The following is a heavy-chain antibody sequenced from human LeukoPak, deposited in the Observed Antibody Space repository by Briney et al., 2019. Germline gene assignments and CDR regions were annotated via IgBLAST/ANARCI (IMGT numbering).Heavy chain of an antibody. Sequence: PGGSLRLSCAASGFTFSSYEMNWVRQAPGEGLEWLSYISSSGVTMYYADSVKGLFIISRVNAKKSLYLQMNSLRADDTAVYYCARGGPRERRAGSNPFDYWGQGTLVTVSS. CDR1: GFTFSSYE. V-gene: IGHV3-48*03. J-gene: IGHJ4*02. CDR3: ARGGPRERRAGSNPFDY. D-gene: IGHD5-24*01. CDR2: ISSSGVTM.